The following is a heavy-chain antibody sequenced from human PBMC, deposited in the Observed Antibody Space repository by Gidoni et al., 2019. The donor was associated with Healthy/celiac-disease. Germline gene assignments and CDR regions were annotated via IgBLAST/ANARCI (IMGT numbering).Heavy chain of an antibody. D-gene: IGHD2-15*01. CDR3: AREVVAATYYYYYGMDV. J-gene: IGHJ6*02. V-gene: IGHV3-7*01. Sequence: EVQLVASGGGLVQPGGSLRLSCAASGFTFSSYWMSWVRQAPGKGLEWVANIKQDGSEKYYVDSVKGRFTISRDNAKNSLYLQMNSLRAEDTAVYYCAREVVAATYYYYYGMDVWGQGTTVTVSS. CDR2: IKQDGSEK. CDR1: GFTFSSYW.